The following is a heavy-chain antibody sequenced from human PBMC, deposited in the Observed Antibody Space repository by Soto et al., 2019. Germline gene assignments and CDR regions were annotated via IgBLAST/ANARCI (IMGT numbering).Heavy chain of an antibody. J-gene: IGHJ5*02. CDR1: GGSINSSSYF. D-gene: IGHD6-19*01. Sequence: SETLSLTCSVSGGSINSSSYFWGWVRQPPGKGLEWIGSIYYSGSTYYNPSLRSRVTISVDTSKNQFSLKLSSVTAADTAVFYCARHYSSGSRNWFDPWGQGTLVTVSS. CDR3: ARHYSSGSRNWFDP. V-gene: IGHV4-39*01. CDR2: IYYSGST.